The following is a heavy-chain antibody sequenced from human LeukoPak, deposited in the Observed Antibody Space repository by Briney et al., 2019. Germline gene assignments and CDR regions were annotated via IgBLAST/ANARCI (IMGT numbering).Heavy chain of an antibody. Sequence: SVKVSCTASGGTFSSYAISWVRQAPGQGLEWMGGIIPIFGTANYAQKFQGRVTITADESTSTAYMELSSLRSEDTAVCYCASGHGMYQLLSYFDYWGQGTLVTVSS. CDR1: GGTFSSYA. D-gene: IGHD2-2*01. J-gene: IGHJ4*02. CDR2: IIPIFGTA. CDR3: ASGHGMYQLLSYFDY. V-gene: IGHV1-69*13.